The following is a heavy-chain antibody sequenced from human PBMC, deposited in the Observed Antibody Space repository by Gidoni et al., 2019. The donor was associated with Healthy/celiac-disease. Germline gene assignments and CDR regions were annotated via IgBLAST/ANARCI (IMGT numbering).Heavy chain of an antibody. CDR1: GGTFSSYA. V-gene: IGHV1-69*01. CDR2: IIPIFGTA. J-gene: IGHJ4*02. CDR3: ARDHQLASSGWTGFDY. Sequence: QVQLVQSGAEVTKPGSSVTVSCKASGGTFSSYAISWVRQAPGQGLGWMGGIIPIFGTANYAQKFQGRVTITADESTSTAYMELSSLRSEDTAVYYCARDHQLASSGWTGFDYWGQGTLVTVSS. D-gene: IGHD6-19*01.